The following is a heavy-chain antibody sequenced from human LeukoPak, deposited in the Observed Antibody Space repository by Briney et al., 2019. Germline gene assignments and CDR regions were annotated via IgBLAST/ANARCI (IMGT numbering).Heavy chain of an antibody. Sequence: GGSLRLSCAASGFTFSSYWMHWVRQAPGKGLVWVSRINSDGSSTSYADSVKGRFTISRDNAKNTLYLQMNSLRAEDTAVYYCARGIRTGGANYWGQGALVTVSS. CDR2: INSDGSST. V-gene: IGHV3-74*01. CDR1: GFTFSSYW. J-gene: IGHJ4*02. D-gene: IGHD3-16*01. CDR3: ARGIRTGGANY.